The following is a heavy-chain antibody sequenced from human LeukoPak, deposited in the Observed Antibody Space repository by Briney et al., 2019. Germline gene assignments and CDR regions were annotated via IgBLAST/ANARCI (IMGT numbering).Heavy chain of an antibody. CDR3: ARDHEILWFGELTHYFDY. V-gene: IGHV1-18*01. CDR2: ISAYNGNT. CDR1: GYTFTCYG. Sequence: ASVKVSCKASGYTFTCYGISWVRQAPGQGLEWMGWISAYNGNTNYAQKLQGRVTMTTDTSTSTAYMELRSLRSDDTAVYYCARDHEILWFGELTHYFDYWGQGTLVTVSS. D-gene: IGHD3-10*01. J-gene: IGHJ4*02.